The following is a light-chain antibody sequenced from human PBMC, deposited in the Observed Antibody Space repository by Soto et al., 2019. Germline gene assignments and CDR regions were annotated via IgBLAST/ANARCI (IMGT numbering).Light chain of an antibody. J-gene: IGKJ1*01. CDR2: TAS. CDR3: HQHYSYPRT. CDR1: QAISND. V-gene: IGKV1-6*01. Sequence: AIQMTQSPSSLSASVGDRVIISCRASQAISNDLGWYQQKPGKAPNLLIFTASTLQSGVPSRFSGSGSGADFTLTIRSLQPEDSATYYCHQHYSYPRTFGQGTKVEIK.